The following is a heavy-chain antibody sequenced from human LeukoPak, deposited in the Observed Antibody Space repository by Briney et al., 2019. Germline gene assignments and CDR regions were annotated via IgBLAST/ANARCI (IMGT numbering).Heavy chain of an antibody. CDR2: ISYIGST. CDR1: TDSFSSHY. Sequence: SETLSLTCAVSTDSFSSHYWTWIRQPPGKGLEWIGYISYIGSTNYNPSLKSRVTISIDTSKNQFSLKLSSVTAADTAVYYCAKSPYIASHIDFDYWGQGTLVTVSS. J-gene: IGHJ4*02. CDR3: AKSPYIASHIDFDY. D-gene: IGHD3-16*01. V-gene: IGHV4-59*11.